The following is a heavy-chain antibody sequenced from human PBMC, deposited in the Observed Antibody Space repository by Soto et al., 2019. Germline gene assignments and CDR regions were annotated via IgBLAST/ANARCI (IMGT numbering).Heavy chain of an antibody. Sequence: QLRLQESGSGVVETSESLSLTCTVFGASITYGGYSCSWIRQSPGRGLEWIGHITHLENTYFNPSFKSRLSMSIDRAKNQFSLKLTSMTAADKGRYFCVRGGGNDPFEYWGQGILVTVSS. CDR1: GASITYGGYS. D-gene: IGHD5-12*01. CDR2: ITHLENT. CDR3: VRGGGNDPFEY. J-gene: IGHJ4*02. V-gene: IGHV4-30-2*06.